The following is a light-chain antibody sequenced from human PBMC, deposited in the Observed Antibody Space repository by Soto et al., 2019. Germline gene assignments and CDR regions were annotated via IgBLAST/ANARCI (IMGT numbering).Light chain of an antibody. CDR1: QSISTW. CDR2: DAS. V-gene: IGKV1-5*01. Sequence: DILLTQSPSTLSASVGDRVTITCRASQSISTWLAWYQQKPGKAPKLLISDASSSESGVPSRFSGSGSGTEFTLTISSPQPDDFATYYCQQYKIYSRTFGQGTKVDI. CDR3: QQYKIYSRT. J-gene: IGKJ1*01.